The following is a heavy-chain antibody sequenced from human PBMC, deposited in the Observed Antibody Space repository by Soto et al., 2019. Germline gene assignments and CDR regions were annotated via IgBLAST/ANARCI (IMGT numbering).Heavy chain of an antibody. Sequence: EVQLLESGGDLVQPGGSLRLSVASLGLLVKKGPLGWVGQPQGKDLEGVPGISTGGDTTYNEDSMKGRFTISSDNAQNTLHLQLNSLRAEDTAVYYCATRRIGWFDPDRLYYYSGLDVWGQGTTVTVSS. CDR3: ATRRIGWFDPDRLYYYSGLDV. CDR1: GLLVKKGP. D-gene: IGHD2-15*01. J-gene: IGHJ6*02. CDR2: ISTGGDTT. V-gene: IGHV3-23*01.